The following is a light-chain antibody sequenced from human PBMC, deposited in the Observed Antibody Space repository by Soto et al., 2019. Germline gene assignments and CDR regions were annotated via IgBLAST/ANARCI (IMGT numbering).Light chain of an antibody. Sequence: DIQMTQFPLSLSASVGDRVTISCRASQTIRSHLNWYQQKPGEAPKIVIYATSTLQSGVPSRFSGSVSGTDFILTISSLQPGDFATYYCQQTYRTPLTFGGGTKVDIK. CDR1: QTIRSH. V-gene: IGKV1-39*01. CDR3: QQTYRTPLT. J-gene: IGKJ4*01. CDR2: ATS.